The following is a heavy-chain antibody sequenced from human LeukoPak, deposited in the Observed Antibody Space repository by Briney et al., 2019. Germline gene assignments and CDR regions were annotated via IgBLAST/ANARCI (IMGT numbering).Heavy chain of an antibody. V-gene: IGHV3-53*01. J-gene: IGHJ4*02. CDR3: ARDESYPGGYFDY. D-gene: IGHD2-2*02. CDR2: IYSGGST. CDR1: GFTFSSNY. Sequence: PGGSLRLSCAASGFTFSSNYMSWVRQAPGKGLEWVSVIYSGGSTNYADSVKGRFTISRDNSKNTVYLQMNSLRAEDTAVYYCARDESYPGGYFDYWGQGTLVTVSS.